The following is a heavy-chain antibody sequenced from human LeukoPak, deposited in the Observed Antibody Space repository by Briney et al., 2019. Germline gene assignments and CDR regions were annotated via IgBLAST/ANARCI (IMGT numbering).Heavy chain of an antibody. J-gene: IGHJ5*02. CDR2: IYYSGST. D-gene: IGHD4-23*01. CDR1: GGSICSYY. Sequence: SETLSLTCTVSGGSICSYYWNWIRQPPGKGLEWIGYIYYSGSTNYNPSLKSRVTISVDTSKNQFSLKLSSVTAADTAVYYCARGATVITAWFDPWGQGTLVTVSS. V-gene: IGHV4-59*01. CDR3: ARGATVITAWFDP.